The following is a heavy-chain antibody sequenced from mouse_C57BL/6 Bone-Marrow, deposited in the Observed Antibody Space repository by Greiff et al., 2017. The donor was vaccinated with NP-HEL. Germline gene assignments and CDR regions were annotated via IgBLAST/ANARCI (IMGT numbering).Heavy chain of an antibody. CDR3: ARGPITTVVAKRYFDV. J-gene: IGHJ1*03. CDR2: IYPSDSET. V-gene: IGHV1-61*01. D-gene: IGHD1-1*01. Sequence: QVQLQQPGAELVRPGSSVKLSCKASGYTFTSYWMDWVKQRPGQGLEWIGNIYPSDSETHYNQKFKDKATLTVDKSSSTAYMQLSSLTSEDSAVYYCARGPITTVVAKRYFDVWGTGTTVTVSS. CDR1: GYTFTSYW.